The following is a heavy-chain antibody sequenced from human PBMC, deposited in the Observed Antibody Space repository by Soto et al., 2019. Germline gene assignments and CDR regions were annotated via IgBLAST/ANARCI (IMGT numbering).Heavy chain of an antibody. CDR1: GGSISSSSYY. V-gene: IGHV4-39*01. D-gene: IGHD2-15*01. CDR3: ARVICSGGSCSLGY. J-gene: IGHJ4*02. CDR2: IYYSGST. Sequence: QLQLQESGPGLVKPSETLSLTCTVSGGSISSSSYYWGWIRQPPGKGLEWIGSIYYSGSTYYNPSLKSRVTISVDTSKNQFSLKLSPVTAADTAVYYCARVICSGGSCSLGYWGQGTLVTVSS.